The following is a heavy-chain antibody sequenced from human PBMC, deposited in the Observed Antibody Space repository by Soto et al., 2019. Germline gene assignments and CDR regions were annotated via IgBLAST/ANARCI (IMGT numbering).Heavy chain of an antibody. J-gene: IGHJ5*02. Sequence: SETLSLTCTVSGGSISSGGYYWSWIRQHPGKGLEWIGYIYYSGSTYYNPSLKSRVTISVDTSKNQFSLKLSSVTAADTAVYYCATCYYDILTGRPYNWFDPWGQGTPVTVSS. CDR3: ATCYYDILTGRPYNWFDP. V-gene: IGHV4-31*03. D-gene: IGHD3-9*01. CDR1: GGSISSGGYY. CDR2: IYYSGST.